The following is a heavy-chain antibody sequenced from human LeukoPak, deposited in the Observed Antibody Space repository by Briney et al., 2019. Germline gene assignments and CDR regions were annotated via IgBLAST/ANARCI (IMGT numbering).Heavy chain of an antibody. J-gene: IGHJ3*02. CDR3: ARDSGRFDVFDI. CDR2: IYSDGRT. D-gene: IGHD3-3*01. CDR1: GFTVSTNY. V-gene: IGHV3-53*01. Sequence: GGSLRLSCASSGFTVSTNYMSWVRQAPGKGLEWVSVIYSDGRTYYADSVKGRFTISRDNSKNTLYLQMNSLRAEDTAVYDCARDSGRFDVFDIWGQGTMVTVSS.